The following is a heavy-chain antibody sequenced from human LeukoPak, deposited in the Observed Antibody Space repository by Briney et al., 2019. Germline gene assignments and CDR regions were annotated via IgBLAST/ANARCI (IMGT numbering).Heavy chain of an antibody. CDR2: MNPNSGNT. CDR1: GYTFTSYD. J-gene: IGHJ3*02. Sequence: ASVKVSFKASGYTFTSYDINWVRQATGQGLGWMGWMNPNSGNTGYAQKFQGRVTMTRNTAISTAYMELSSLRSEDTAVYYCASMVRGVISYAFDIWGQGTMVTVSS. V-gene: IGHV1-8*01. D-gene: IGHD3-10*01. CDR3: ASMVRGVISYAFDI.